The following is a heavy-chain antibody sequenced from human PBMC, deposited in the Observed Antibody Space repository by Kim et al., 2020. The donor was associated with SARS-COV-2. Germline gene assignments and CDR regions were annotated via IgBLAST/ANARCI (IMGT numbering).Heavy chain of an antibody. CDR3: ARDISDWFDP. Sequence: NTNYAQKLQGRVTMTTDTSTSTAYMELRSLRSDDTAVYYCARDISDWFDPWGQGTLVTVSS. V-gene: IGHV1-18*01. J-gene: IGHJ5*02. CDR2: NT.